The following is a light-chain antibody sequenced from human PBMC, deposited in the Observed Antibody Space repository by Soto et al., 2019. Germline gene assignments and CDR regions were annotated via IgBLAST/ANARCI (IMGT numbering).Light chain of an antibody. Sequence: EIVLTQSPDTLSVSPGERATLSCRASESVAGHLAWYQQKPGQAPRLLIHGASIRATGIPVRFSGSGSGTEFTLTISSLQSEDFAVYYCQQYDSWPRTFGQGTKVDIK. CDR3: QQYDSWPRT. V-gene: IGKV3-15*01. J-gene: IGKJ1*01. CDR2: GAS. CDR1: ESVAGH.